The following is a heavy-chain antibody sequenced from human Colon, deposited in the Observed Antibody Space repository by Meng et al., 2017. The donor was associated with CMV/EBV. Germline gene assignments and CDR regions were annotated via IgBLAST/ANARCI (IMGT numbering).Heavy chain of an antibody. V-gene: IGHV3-21*02. CDR1: GFTFRRYD. CDR2: IGSSSSYM. D-gene: IGHD1-26*01. CDR3: ARGQRGFTQGLKLDS. Sequence: EGQLVECGGGLVKPGGSLRLSCLVSGFTFRRYDMSWVRQAPGKGLEWVSSIGSSSSYMYYSDSVKGRFTISRDNAKNSLYLQINSLRAEDTAVYYCARGQRGFTQGLKLDSWGQGTLVTVSS. J-gene: IGHJ4*02.